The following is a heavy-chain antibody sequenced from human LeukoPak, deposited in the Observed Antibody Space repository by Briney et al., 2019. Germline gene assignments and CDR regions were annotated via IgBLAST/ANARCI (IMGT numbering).Heavy chain of an antibody. CDR2: IPPNSGGT. Sequence: ASVKVSCKTSGYISADYYLHWVRQAPGQGLEWMGWIPPNSGGTDIARKFRGRVSMTSDTSISTVYMELSRLRSDDTAVYYCSREDYWGQGTLVTVSS. V-gene: IGHV1-2*02. CDR3: SREDY. J-gene: IGHJ4*02. CDR1: GYISADYY.